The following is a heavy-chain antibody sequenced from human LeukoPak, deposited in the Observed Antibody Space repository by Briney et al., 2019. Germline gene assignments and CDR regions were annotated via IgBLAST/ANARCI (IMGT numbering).Heavy chain of an antibody. CDR2: IKQDGSQK. V-gene: IGHV3-7*01. Sequence: PGGSLRLSCVASGFTFSSYWMSWVRQAPGKGLEWVATIKQDGSQKFYVDSVKGRFTISRDNAENSLYLQMDSLRAEDTAVYYCARDYYDSSGFLVSANWGQGTLVTVSS. D-gene: IGHD3-22*01. CDR1: GFTFSSYW. CDR3: ARDYYDSSGFLVSAN. J-gene: IGHJ4*02.